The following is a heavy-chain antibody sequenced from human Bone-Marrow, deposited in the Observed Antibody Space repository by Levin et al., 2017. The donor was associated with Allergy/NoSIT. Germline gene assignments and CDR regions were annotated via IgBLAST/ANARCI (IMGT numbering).Heavy chain of an antibody. D-gene: IGHD2-8*01. CDR1: GFTFIDYG. Sequence: PGGSLRLSCICSGFTFIDYGVAWFRQAPGKGLEWVSFIRRKGNDGTTEYAASVKGRFTISRDNSKSIAYLQMDSLKIEDTAVYYCARVYVYAGRDSDYWGQGTRVTVSS. CDR2: IRRKGNDGTT. V-gene: IGHV3-49*03. CDR3: ARVYVYAGRDSDY. J-gene: IGHJ4*02.